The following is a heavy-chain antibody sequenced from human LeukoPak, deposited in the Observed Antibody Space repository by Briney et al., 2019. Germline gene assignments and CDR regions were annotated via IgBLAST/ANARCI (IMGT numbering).Heavy chain of an antibody. CDR3: AREPDRIAAAGSFDY. Sequence: ASVKVSCKASGYTFTGYYMHWVRQAPGQGLEWMGWIDPNSGGTNYAQKFRGRVTMTRDTSISTAYMELSRLRSDDTAAYYCAREPDRIAAAGSFDYWGQGTLVTVSS. CDR1: GYTFTGYY. D-gene: IGHD6-13*01. J-gene: IGHJ4*02. CDR2: IDPNSGGT. V-gene: IGHV1-2*02.